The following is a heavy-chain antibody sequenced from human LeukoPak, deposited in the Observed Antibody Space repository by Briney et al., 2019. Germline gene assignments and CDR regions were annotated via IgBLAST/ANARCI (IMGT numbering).Heavy chain of an antibody. CDR2: IDTYSGKT. Sequence: SVKVSCKASGYTYTTDGISWVRQAPGQGLEWMGWIDTYSGKTNYAQKFQGRVTMTSDTSTSTAYMELRSLRSDDTAVYYCARDFVVVVAATPENWFDPWGQGTLVTVSS. CDR3: ARDFVVVVAATPENWFDP. J-gene: IGHJ5*02. CDR1: GYTYTTDG. V-gene: IGHV1-18*01. D-gene: IGHD2-15*01.